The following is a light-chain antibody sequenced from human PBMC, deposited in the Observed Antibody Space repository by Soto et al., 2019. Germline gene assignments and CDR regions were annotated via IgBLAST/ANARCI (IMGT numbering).Light chain of an antibody. CDR1: QSISSW. J-gene: IGKJ1*01. CDR2: KAS. Sequence: DIQMTQSPSTLSASVGDRVTITCRASQSISSWLAWDQQKPGKAPKLLIYKASSLESGVPSRVSGSGSGTEFTLTISSLQPDDFATYYCQQYNSSPTFGQGTKVEIK. CDR3: QQYNSSPT. V-gene: IGKV1-5*03.